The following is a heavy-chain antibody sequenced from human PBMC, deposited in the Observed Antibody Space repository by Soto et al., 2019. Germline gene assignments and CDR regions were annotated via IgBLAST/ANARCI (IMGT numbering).Heavy chain of an antibody. V-gene: IGHV3-11*06. D-gene: IGHD3-10*01. CDR2: ISSSSSYT. J-gene: IGHJ5*02. CDR1: GFTFRDYY. Sequence: WGSLLIACASSGFTFRDYYMNRMRQAPGKGLEWVSYISSSSSYTNYADSVKGRFTISIDNAKNSLYLQMNSLRAEDTAVYYCARQMVRRGLDPWGQGTLVTFS. CDR3: ARQMVRRGLDP.